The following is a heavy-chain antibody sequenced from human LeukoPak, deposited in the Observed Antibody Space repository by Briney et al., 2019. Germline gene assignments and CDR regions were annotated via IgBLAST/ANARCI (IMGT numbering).Heavy chain of an antibody. CDR1: GYTFTSYG. Sequence: ASVKVSCKASGYTFTSYGITWVRQAPGQGLEWMGWSSTYNGNTNFAQKLQGRVAMTTDTSTSTAYMELGSLGSDDTAVYYCARGSTSLGSWGQGTLVTVSS. V-gene: IGHV1-18*01. CDR2: SSTYNGNT. D-gene: IGHD2-2*01. CDR3: ARGSTSLGS. J-gene: IGHJ4*02.